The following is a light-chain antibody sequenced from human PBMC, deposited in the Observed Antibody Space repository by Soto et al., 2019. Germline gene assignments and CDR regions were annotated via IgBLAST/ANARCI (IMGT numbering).Light chain of an antibody. V-gene: IGLV2-14*01. Sequence: QSVLAQPASVSGSPGQSITISCTGTSSDVGFYKYVSWYQHHPGKAPKLMIYEVSNRPSGVSNRFSGSKSGNTASLTISGLQAEDEADYYCSSYTSSSPCVFGTGTKSPP. CDR3: SSYTSSSPCV. J-gene: IGLJ1*01. CDR1: SSDVGFYKY. CDR2: EVS.